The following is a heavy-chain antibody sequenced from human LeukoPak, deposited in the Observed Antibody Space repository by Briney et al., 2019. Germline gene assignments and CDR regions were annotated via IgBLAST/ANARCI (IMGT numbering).Heavy chain of an antibody. J-gene: IGHJ4*02. CDR2: IPFGGNNE. V-gene: IGHV3-30*02. CDR3: AKDLAPGSPLYYFDS. D-gene: IGHD3-10*01. CDR1: GFTFINFA. Sequence: GGSLRLSCAASGFTFINFAMHWVRQAPGKGLEWVAFIPFGGNNEDYADSVKGRFTISRDNSKNTLYPQMSSLRTDDTAVYYCAKDLAPGSPLYYFDSWGQGTLVTVSS.